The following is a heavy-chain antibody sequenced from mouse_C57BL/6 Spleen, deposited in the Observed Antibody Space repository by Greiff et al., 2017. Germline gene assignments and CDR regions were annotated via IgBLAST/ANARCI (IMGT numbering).Heavy chain of an antibody. CDR1: GYAFSNYL. Sequence: QVKLQESGAELVRPGTSVKVSCKASGYAFSNYLIEWVKQRPGQGLEWIGLINPGSGGTNYNGKFKGKATLTADKSSSTDYMQLSSLTSEDSAVYCCGSYNSDDGYFDYWGQGTTLTVSS. D-gene: IGHD1-3*01. CDR2: INPGSGGT. V-gene: IGHV1-54*01. CDR3: GSYNSDDGYFDY. J-gene: IGHJ2*01.